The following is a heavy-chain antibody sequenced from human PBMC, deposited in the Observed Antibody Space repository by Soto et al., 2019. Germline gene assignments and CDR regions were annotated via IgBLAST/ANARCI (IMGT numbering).Heavy chain of an antibody. CDR1: GFSFSRHG. CDR2: IENTGRGT. V-gene: IGHV3-33*01. Sequence: QVQLVESGGGVVQPGTSLRLSCAASGFSFSRHGMHWVRQAPGKGLEWLAVIENTGRGTSYAESVKGRFTISRDNSKNTLFLQMNRLKVEDTAVYYCARDDDYDDNGFDHWCQGTLVTVSS. J-gene: IGHJ4*02. D-gene: IGHD4-17*01. CDR3: ARDDDYDDNGFDH.